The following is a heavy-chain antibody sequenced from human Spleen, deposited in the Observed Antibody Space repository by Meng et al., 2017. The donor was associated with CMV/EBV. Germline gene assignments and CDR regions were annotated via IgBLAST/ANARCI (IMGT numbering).Heavy chain of an antibody. V-gene: IGHV1-2*02. CDR1: GYTFTGYN. CDR2: INPNSGGT. J-gene: IGHJ4*02. Sequence: QVQRVQCGVEMKKPGASLKVTGKASGYTFTGYNMIWVRQAPGQGLEWMGWINPNSGGTNYAQKFQGRVTMTRDTSISTAYMELSRLRSDDTAVYYCARVRTLVVVAYYWGQGTLVTVSS. D-gene: IGHD2-15*01. CDR3: ARVRTLVVVAYY.